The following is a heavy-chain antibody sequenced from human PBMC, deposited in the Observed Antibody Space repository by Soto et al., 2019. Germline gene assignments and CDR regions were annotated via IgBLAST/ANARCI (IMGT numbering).Heavy chain of an antibody. CDR3: ARAPPTESSGYYWSKFRMDV. CDR1: GFTVSSNY. D-gene: IGHD3-22*01. J-gene: IGHJ6*02. CDR2: IYSAGST. V-gene: IGHV3-53*01. Sequence: GGSLRLPCAASGFTVSSNYMSWVRQAPGKGLEWVSVIYSAGSTYYAVSAKGRFTISRDNSKNPLYLQMNSLRAEHTAVYYCARAPPTESSGYYWSKFRMDVSGQGTTVTVSS.